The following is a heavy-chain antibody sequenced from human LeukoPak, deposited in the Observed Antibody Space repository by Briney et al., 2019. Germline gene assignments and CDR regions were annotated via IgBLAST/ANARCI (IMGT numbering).Heavy chain of an antibody. Sequence: KPSETLSLTCTVSGGSIRSFYWSWIRQPPGKGLEWIGYIYYSGSTNYNPSLKSRVTISVDTSKNQFSLKVSSVTAADTAVYYCANYYSKYGYFDDWGQGTLVTVSS. D-gene: IGHD4-11*01. CDR1: GGSIRSFY. V-gene: IGHV4-59*03. J-gene: IGHJ4*02. CDR2: IYYSGST. CDR3: ANYYSKYGYFDD.